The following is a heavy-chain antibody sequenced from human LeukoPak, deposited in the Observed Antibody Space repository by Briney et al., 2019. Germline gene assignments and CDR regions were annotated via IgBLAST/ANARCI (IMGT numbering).Heavy chain of an antibody. CDR3: AKDRRRSGYPYYFDY. Sequence: GSLRLSCAASGFAFSSFSMNWVRQAPGKGLEWVSSITSSTSSITHTYYADSVKGRFTISRDSSKNTLYLQMNSLRAEDTAVYYCAKDRRRSGYPYYFDYWGQGTLVTVSS. CDR2: ITSSTSSITHT. CDR1: GFAFSSFS. V-gene: IGHV3-21*01. D-gene: IGHD5-12*01. J-gene: IGHJ4*02.